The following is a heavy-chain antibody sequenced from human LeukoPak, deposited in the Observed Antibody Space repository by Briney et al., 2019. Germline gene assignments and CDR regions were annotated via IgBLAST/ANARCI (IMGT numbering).Heavy chain of an antibody. CDR3: ARGQYLDY. J-gene: IGHJ4*02. Sequence: NSGGSLRLSCAASGFTFSDYYMSWLRQAPGKGLEWVSSISRGGNSIYYTDSVKGRFTISRDNAKNSLYLQMNSLRAEDTAIYYCARGQYLDYRGRGTLITVSS. V-gene: IGHV3-11*01. CDR2: ISRGGNSI. CDR1: GFTFSDYY.